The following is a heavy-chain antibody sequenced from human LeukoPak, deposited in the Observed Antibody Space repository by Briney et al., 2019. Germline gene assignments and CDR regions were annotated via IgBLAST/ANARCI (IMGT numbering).Heavy chain of an antibody. Sequence: GGSLRLSCAASGFTFSSNAMSWVRQAPGKGLEWVSTISGRGGSTYYADSVKGRFTISRDNSKNTLYLQMNSLRAEDTAVYYCARGIWWQTWGGYFDYCGQGTLVTVSS. CDR2: ISGRGGST. J-gene: IGHJ4*02. D-gene: IGHD5-12*01. CDR1: GFTFSSNA. V-gene: IGHV3-23*01. CDR3: ARGIWWQTWGGYFDY.